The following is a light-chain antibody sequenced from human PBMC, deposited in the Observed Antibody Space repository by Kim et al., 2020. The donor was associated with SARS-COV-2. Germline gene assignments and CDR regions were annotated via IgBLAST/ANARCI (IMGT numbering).Light chain of an antibody. Sequence: EIVLTQSPATLSLSPGDKATLSCRASQSVGGYLAWLQQKPGQAPRLLISTASNRAAGVPARFSGSGSGTVFTFTISSLEPEDFAVYYCQKRSKPLTFGQGTRLEIK. J-gene: IGKJ5*01. CDR1: QSVGGY. CDR2: TAS. CDR3: QKRSKPLT. V-gene: IGKV3-11*01.